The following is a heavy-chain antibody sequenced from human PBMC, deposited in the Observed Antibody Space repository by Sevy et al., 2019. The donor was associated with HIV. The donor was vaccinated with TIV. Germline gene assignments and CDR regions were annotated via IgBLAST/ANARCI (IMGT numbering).Heavy chain of an antibody. Sequence: GSLRLSRAASGFTFGSYWMTWVRQAPGKGLEWVANIKEDGSGRFYVDSVRGRFTVSRDNAKKTLYLQMNNLRGEDTALYYCARLYSSSSGRGLDNWGQGALVTVSS. CDR1: GFTFGSYW. CDR3: ARLYSSSSGRGLDN. D-gene: IGHD6-6*01. J-gene: IGHJ4*02. CDR2: IKEDGSGR. V-gene: IGHV3-7*01.